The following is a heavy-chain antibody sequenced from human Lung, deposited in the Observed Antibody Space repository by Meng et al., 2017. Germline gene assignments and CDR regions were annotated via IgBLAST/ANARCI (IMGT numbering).Heavy chain of an antibody. J-gene: IGHJ4*02. CDR2: INHSRST. Sequence: VRLGQWGGGLLRPSEALSLACDVSGGSCIAFYWSWIRQPPGRGLEGIGGINHSRSTNYNPSLESRATISVDTSKNNLSLKLSSVTAADSAVYYCARGPTTMAHDFDYWGQGSLVTVSS. V-gene: IGHV4-34*01. CDR3: ARGPTTMAHDFDY. D-gene: IGHD4-11*01. CDR1: GGSCIAFY.